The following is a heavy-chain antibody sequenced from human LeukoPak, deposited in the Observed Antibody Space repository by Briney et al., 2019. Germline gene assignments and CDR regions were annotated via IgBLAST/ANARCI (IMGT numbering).Heavy chain of an antibody. CDR2: ISYDGSNK. D-gene: IGHD3-22*01. Sequence: GGSLRLSCAASGFTFSSYAMHWVRQAPGKGLEWVAVISYDGSNKYYADSVKGRFTISRDNSKNTLYLQMNSLRAEDTAVYYCARDTTIVVVSSGMDVWGQGTTVTVSS. CDR1: GFTFSSYA. J-gene: IGHJ6*02. CDR3: ARDTTIVVVSSGMDV. V-gene: IGHV3-30-3*01.